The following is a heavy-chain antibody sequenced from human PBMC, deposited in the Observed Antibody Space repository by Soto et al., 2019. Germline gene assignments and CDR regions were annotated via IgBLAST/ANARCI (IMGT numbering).Heavy chain of an antibody. Sequence: EVQLVESGGGLVKPGGSLRLSCAASGFTFSSYSMNWVRQAPGKGLEWVSSISSSSSYIYYADSVKGRFTISRDNAKNSLYLQMNSLRAEDTAVYYCARDRIAAAGVSFDYWCQGTLVTVSS. D-gene: IGHD6-13*01. CDR2: ISSSSSYI. J-gene: IGHJ4*02. CDR3: ARDRIAAAGVSFDY. V-gene: IGHV3-21*01. CDR1: GFTFSSYS.